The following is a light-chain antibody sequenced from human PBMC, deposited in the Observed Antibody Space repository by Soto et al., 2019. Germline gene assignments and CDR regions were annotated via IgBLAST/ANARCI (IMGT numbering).Light chain of an antibody. CDR1: SNNIGSYYY. CDR3: CSYAGSYNLEV. J-gene: IGLJ2*01. V-gene: IGLV2-11*01. Sequence: QSALTQPRSVSGSPGQSVTISCTGTSNNIGSYYYVSWYQQHPGKAPKLMIYDLTQRPSGVPDRFSGSKSGNTASLTISGLQADDEADYYCCSYAGSYNLEVFGGGTKLTVL. CDR2: DLT.